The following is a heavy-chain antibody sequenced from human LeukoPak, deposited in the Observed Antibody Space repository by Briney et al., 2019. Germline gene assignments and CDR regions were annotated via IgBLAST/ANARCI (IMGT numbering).Heavy chain of an antibody. J-gene: IGHJ4*02. CDR2: IYSGGST. CDR3: ARERFTNYYDSSGYPRDSLYYFDY. D-gene: IGHD3-22*01. Sequence: GGSLRLSCAASGFTFSNAWMSWVRQAPGKGLEWVSVIYSGGSTYYADSVKGRFTISRDNSKNTLYLQMNSLRAEDTAVYYCARERFTNYYDSSGYPRDSLYYFDYWGQGTLVTVSS. V-gene: IGHV3-53*01. CDR1: GFTFSNAW.